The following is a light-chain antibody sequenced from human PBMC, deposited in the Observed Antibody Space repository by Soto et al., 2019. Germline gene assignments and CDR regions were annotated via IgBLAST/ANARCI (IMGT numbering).Light chain of an antibody. CDR2: GNS. Sequence: QSVLTQPPSVSGAPGQRVTISCTGSSSNIGAGYDVHWYQQLPGTAPKLLIYGNSNRPSGVPDRFSGSKSGASASLAITGLQAEDEADYSGQSYVSSLGGSWVFGTGTKVTVL. V-gene: IGLV1-40*01. CDR3: QSYVSSLGGSWV. CDR1: SSNIGAGYD. J-gene: IGLJ1*01.